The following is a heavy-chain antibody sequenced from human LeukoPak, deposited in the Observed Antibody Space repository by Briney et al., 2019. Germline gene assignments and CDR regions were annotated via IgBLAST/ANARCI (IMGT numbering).Heavy chain of an antibody. D-gene: IGHD1-1*01. V-gene: IGHV1-69*04. CDR2: TIPVLEEA. CDR3: ARDQLELGTHWFDP. CDR1: GVTFSNSG. Sequence: GSSVKVSCKASGVTFSNSGITWVRQAPGQGLEWMGGTIPVLEEAQYAQNFQGKVTITADKSTSTAYMELHSLTSEDTAVYYCARDQLELGTHWFDPWGQGTLVTVSS. J-gene: IGHJ5*02.